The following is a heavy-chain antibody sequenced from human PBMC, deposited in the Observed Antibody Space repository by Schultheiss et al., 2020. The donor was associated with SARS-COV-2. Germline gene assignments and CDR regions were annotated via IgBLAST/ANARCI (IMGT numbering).Heavy chain of an antibody. V-gene: IGHV3-NL1*01. CDR2: IYSGGST. Sequence: GGPLRLSCAASGFTFSSYGMHWVRQAPGKGLEWVSVIYSGGSTYYADSVKGRFTISRDNSKNTLYLQMNSLRAEDTAVYYCARVSGVGSGYDYFFDYWGQGSLVTVSS. J-gene: IGHJ4*02. CDR1: GFTFSSYG. CDR3: ARVSGVGSGYDYFFDY. D-gene: IGHD5-12*01.